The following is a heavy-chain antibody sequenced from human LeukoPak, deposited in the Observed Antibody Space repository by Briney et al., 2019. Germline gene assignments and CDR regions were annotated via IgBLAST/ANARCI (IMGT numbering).Heavy chain of an antibody. J-gene: IGHJ4*02. CDR2: INPNSGGT. CDR3: ARGWDYGDYAGRGAYYFDY. Sequence: ASVKVSCKASGYTFTGYYMHWVRQAPGQGIEWMGRINPNSGGTNYAQKFQGRVTMTRDTSISTAYMELSRLRSDDTAVYYCARGWDYGDYAGRGAYYFDYWGQGTLVTVSS. D-gene: IGHD4-17*01. CDR1: GYTFTGYY. V-gene: IGHV1-2*06.